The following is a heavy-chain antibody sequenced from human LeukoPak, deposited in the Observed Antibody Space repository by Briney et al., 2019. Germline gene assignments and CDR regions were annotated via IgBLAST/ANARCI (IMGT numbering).Heavy chain of an antibody. CDR2: IRYDGSNK. Sequence: GGSLRLSCAASGFTFRSYGMHWVRQAPGKGLEWVAFIRYDGSNKYYADSVKGRFTISRDNSKNTLYLQMNSLRAEDTAVYYCAKETVRWELLGLDYWGQGTLVTVSS. CDR3: AKETVRWELLGLDY. V-gene: IGHV3-30*02. J-gene: IGHJ4*02. CDR1: GFTFRSYG. D-gene: IGHD1-26*01.